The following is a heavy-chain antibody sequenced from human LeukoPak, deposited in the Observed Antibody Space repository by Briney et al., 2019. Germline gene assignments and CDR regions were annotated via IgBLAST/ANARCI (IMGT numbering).Heavy chain of an antibody. J-gene: IGHJ4*02. Sequence: GASVKVSCKASGYTFTSYYMHWVRQAPGQGLEWMGIINPSGGSTSYAQKFQGRVTMTRDTSISTAYMELSRLRSDDTAVYYCARTIVATIANDYWGQGTLVTVSS. V-gene: IGHV1-46*01. CDR3: ARTIVATIANDY. CDR2: INPSGGST. D-gene: IGHD5-12*01. CDR1: GYTFTSYY.